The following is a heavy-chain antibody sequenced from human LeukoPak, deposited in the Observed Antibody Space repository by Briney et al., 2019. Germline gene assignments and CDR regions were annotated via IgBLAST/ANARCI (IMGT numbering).Heavy chain of an antibody. CDR2: INSDGSST. J-gene: IGHJ4*02. CDR1: GFTFSSYW. CDR3: ARDGTGYSSSWDLDY. Sequence: GGSLRLSCAASGFTFSSYWMHWVRQAPGKGLVWVSRINSDGSSTSYADSVKGRFTISRDNAKNTLYLQMNSLGAEDTAVYYCARDGTGYSSSWDLDYWGLGTLVTVSS. V-gene: IGHV3-74*01. D-gene: IGHD6-13*01.